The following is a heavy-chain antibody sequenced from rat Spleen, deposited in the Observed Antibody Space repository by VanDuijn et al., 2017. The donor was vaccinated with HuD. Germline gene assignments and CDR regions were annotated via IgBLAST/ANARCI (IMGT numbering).Heavy chain of an antibody. CDR3: ARPDYSRFDY. D-gene: IGHD1-2*01. Sequence: EVQLVESGGGLVQPGRSMKLSCAASGFTFSDYYMAWVRQAPTKGLEWVATISYDGSSTYYRDSAKGRFTISRDNGKNTLYLQMDSLRSEDTATYYCARPDYSRFDYWGQGVMVTVSS. CDR1: GFTFSDYY. J-gene: IGHJ2*01. CDR2: ISYDGSST. V-gene: IGHV5-7*01.